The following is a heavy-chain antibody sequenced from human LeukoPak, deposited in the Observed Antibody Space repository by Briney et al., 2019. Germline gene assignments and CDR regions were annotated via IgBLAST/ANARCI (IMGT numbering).Heavy chain of an antibody. CDR3: AKDRTGYSYGYFLSP. CDR1: GFTFSSYA. CDR2: ITDSVSGGST. J-gene: IGHJ5*02. Sequence: GFLRLSCAASGFTFSSYAMTWVRQAPGKGLEWVSTITDSVSGGSTYYADSVKGRFTISRDNSKNTLYLQMSSLRAEDTAVYFCAKDRTGYSYGYFLSPWGQGTLVTVSS. V-gene: IGHV3-23*01. D-gene: IGHD5-18*01.